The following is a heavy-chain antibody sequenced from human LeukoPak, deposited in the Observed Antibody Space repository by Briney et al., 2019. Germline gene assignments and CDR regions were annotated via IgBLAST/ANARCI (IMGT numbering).Heavy chain of an antibody. CDR3: ARDQAKQWLGTRYYMDV. V-gene: IGHV4-4*07. CDR2: IYTSGST. D-gene: IGHD6-19*01. Sequence: PSETLSLTCTVSGGSISSYYWSWIRQPAGKGLEWIGRIYTSGSTNYNPSLKSRVTMSVDTSKNQFSLKLSSVTAADTAVYYCARDQAKQWLGTRYYMDVWGKGTTVTVSS. CDR1: GGSISSYY. J-gene: IGHJ6*03.